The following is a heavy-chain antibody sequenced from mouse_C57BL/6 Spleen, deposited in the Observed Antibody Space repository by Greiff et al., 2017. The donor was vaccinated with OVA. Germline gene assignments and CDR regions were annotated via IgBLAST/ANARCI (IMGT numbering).Heavy chain of an antibody. D-gene: IGHD2-2*01. CDR1: GYAFSSSW. CDR2: IYPGDGDT. J-gene: IGHJ3*01. Sequence: VQLQQSGPELVKPGASVKISCKASGYAFSSSWMNWVKQRPGKGLEWIGRIYPGDGDTNYPGKFKGKATLTADKSSSTAYMQLSSLASEDSAVYFCARGYPFAYWGQGTLVTVSA. CDR3: ARGYPFAY. V-gene: IGHV1-82*01.